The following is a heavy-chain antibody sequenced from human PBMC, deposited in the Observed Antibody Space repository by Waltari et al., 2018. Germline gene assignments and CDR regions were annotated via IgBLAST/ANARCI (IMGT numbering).Heavy chain of an antibody. CDR2: IKSKSNGEST. CDR3: ATDQFTAYCGGDCYFAY. CDR1: GFTFRNAW. J-gene: IGHJ4*02. V-gene: IGHV3-15*01. D-gene: IGHD2-21*01. Sequence: VQLVESGGGLAQPGGSLRVSCVASGFTFRNAWMSWVRRAPGEGLEWVARIKSKSNGESTDYAAPVKGRFTVSRDDSRNTLYLQMNSLKTEDTAIYYCATDQFTAYCGGDCYFAYWGQGDLVTVSS.